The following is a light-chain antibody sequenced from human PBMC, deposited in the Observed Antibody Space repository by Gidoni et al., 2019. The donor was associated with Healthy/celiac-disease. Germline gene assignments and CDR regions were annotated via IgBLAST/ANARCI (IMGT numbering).Light chain of an antibody. J-gene: IGKJ1*01. CDR1: QSISSW. V-gene: IGKV1-5*01. CDR3: QQYNSYWT. CDR2: DAS. Sequence: DIQMTQSPSTLSASVGDRVTITCRASQSISSWLAWYQQKPGKAPKLLIYDASSVESGVPSRFSGSGSGTEFTLTISSLQHDDVATYYCQQYNSYWTFGQGTKVEIK.